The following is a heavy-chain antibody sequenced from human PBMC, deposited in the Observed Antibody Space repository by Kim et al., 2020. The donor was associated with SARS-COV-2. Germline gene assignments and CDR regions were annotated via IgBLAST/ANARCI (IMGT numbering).Heavy chain of an antibody. CDR3: ARGLTT. V-gene: IGHV4-39*01. Sequence: FQTASTNYSPSLKSRVTVSVDTSKNQFSRKLSSVTAADTAVYYCARGLTTGGQGTLVTVSS. D-gene: IGHD1-1*01. CDR2: FQTAST. J-gene: IGHJ4*02.